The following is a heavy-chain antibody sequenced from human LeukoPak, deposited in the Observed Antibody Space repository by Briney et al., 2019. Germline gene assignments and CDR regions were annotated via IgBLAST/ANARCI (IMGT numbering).Heavy chain of an antibody. CDR3: ARQDYYGSGSTDY. Sequence: WVRQSPGKGLEWIGSIYYSGSTYYNPSLKSRVTISVDTSKNQFSLKLSSVTAADTAVYYCARQDYYGSGSTDYWGQGTLVTVSS. CDR2: IYYSGST. J-gene: IGHJ4*02. V-gene: IGHV4-39*01. D-gene: IGHD3-10*01.